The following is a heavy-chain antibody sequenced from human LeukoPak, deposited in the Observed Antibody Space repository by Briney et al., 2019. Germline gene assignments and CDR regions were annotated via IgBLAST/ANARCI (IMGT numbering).Heavy chain of an antibody. CDR1: GFTFSSYA. Sequence: GRSLRLSCAASGFTFSSYAMHWVRQAPGKGLEWVAVISYDGSNKYYADSVKGRFTISRDSSKNTLYLQMNSLRAEDTAVYYCARDPGITVTTETYWGQGTLVTVSS. D-gene: IGHD4-17*01. CDR3: ARDPGITVTTETY. CDR2: ISYDGSNK. J-gene: IGHJ4*02. V-gene: IGHV3-30-3*01.